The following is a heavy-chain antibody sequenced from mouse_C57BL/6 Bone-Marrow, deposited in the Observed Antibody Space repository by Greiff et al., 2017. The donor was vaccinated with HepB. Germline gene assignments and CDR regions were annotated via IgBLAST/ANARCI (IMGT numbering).Heavy chain of an antibody. Sequence: QVQLQQSGAELAKPGASVKMSCKASGYTFTSYWITWVKQRPGQGLEWIGDIYPGSGSTNYNEKFKSKATLTVDTSSSTAYMQLSSLTSEDSAVYYCASGGYPYYAMDYWGQGTSVTVSS. CDR2: IYPGSGST. D-gene: IGHD1-1*02. CDR3: ASGGYPYYAMDY. J-gene: IGHJ4*01. CDR1: GYTFTSYW. V-gene: IGHV1-55*01.